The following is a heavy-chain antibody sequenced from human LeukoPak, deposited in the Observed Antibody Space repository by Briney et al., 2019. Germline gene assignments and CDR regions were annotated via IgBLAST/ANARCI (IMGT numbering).Heavy chain of an antibody. V-gene: IGHV3-53*01. D-gene: IGHD6-19*01. Sequence: GGSLRLSCTVSGFTVSSNSMSWVRQAPGKGLEWVSFIYSDNTHYSDSVKGRFTISRDNSKNTLYLQMNSLRAEDTVVYYCAKSGSGWYYDYYMDVWGKGTTVTISS. CDR1: GFTVSSNS. J-gene: IGHJ6*03. CDR3: AKSGSGWYYDYYMDV. CDR2: IYSDNT.